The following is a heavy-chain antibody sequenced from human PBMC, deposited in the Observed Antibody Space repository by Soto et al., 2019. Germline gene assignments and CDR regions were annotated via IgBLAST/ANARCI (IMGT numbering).Heavy chain of an antibody. V-gene: IGHV1-8*01. CDR3: ARGAGGGGSGSSNWFDP. CDR1: GYTFTSYD. Sequence: QVQLVQSGAEVKKPGASVKVSCKASGYTFTSYDINWVRQASGQGLEWMGWMNPNSGNTGYAQNFQGRVTMTRNAPISTAYMELSRLRSEDPAVYYCARGAGGGGSGSSNWFDPWGQGSLVTVSS. D-gene: IGHD3-10*01. CDR2: MNPNSGNT. J-gene: IGHJ5*02.